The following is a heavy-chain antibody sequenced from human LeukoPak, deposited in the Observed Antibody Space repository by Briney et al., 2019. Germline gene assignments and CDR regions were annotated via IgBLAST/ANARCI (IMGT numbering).Heavy chain of an antibody. V-gene: IGHV3-11*01. CDR3: ATGVAAAGHPYYFDY. Sequence: PGGSLRLSCAASGFTFSDYYMSWIRQAPGKGLEWVSYISSSGSIIYYADSVKGRFTISRDNAKNLLYLRMNSLRAEDTAVYYCATGVAAAGHPYYFDYWGLGTLVTVSS. CDR1: GFTFSDYY. J-gene: IGHJ4*02. D-gene: IGHD6-13*01. CDR2: ISSSGSII.